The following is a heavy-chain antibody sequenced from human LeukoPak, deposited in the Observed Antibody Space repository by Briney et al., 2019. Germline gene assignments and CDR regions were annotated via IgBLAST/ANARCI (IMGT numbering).Heavy chain of an antibody. Sequence: GGSLRLSCAASGFTFSTYGMNRVRQAPGKGLEWVSGVSPSGDITYYADSVKGRFTISRDNSKNTVYLQMNNVRAEDTAVYYCAKDGAWLRFDDWGQGTLVTVSS. CDR2: VSPSGDIT. V-gene: IGHV3-23*01. J-gene: IGHJ4*02. D-gene: IGHD5-12*01. CDR1: GFTFSTYG. CDR3: AKDGAWLRFDD.